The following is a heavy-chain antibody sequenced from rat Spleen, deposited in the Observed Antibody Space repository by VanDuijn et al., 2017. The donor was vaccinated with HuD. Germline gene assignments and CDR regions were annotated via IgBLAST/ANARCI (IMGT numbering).Heavy chain of an antibody. J-gene: IGHJ2*01. V-gene: IGHV5-7*01. CDR2: INYDGSTT. CDR1: GFTFSDYN. D-gene: IGHD1-5*01. Sequence: EVQLVESDGGLVQPGRSLKLSCAASGFTFSDYNMAWVRQAPKKSLEWVATINYDGSTTYYRDSVKGRFTISRDNAKSTLYLQMDSLRSEDTATYYCAREGNIGTTKQPRGDYFDYWGQGVMVTVSS. CDR3: AREGNIGTTKQPRGDYFDY.